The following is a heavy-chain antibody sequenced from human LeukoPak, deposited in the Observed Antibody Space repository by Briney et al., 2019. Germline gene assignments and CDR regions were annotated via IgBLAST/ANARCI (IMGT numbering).Heavy chain of an antibody. CDR1: GFTFSSYA. D-gene: IGHD6-19*01. J-gene: IGHJ4*02. V-gene: IGHV3-23*01. CDR2: ISGSGGST. CDR3: AKDGLVGSGWYDY. Sequence: PGGSLRLSCAASGFTFSSYAMSWVRQAPRKGLEWVSAISGSGGSTYYADSVKGRFTISRDNSKNTLYLQMNSLRAEDTAVYYCAKDGLVGSGWYDYWGQGTLVTVSS.